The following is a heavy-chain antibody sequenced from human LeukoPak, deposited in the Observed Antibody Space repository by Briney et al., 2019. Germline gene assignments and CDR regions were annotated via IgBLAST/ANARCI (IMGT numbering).Heavy chain of an antibody. CDR2: ISAYNGNT. J-gene: IGHJ4*02. CDR1: GYSFIGYY. V-gene: IGHV1-18*04. Sequence: ASVKVSCKASGYSFIGYYMHWVRQAPGQGLEWMGWISAYNGNTNYAQKLQGRVTMTTDTSTSTAYMELRSLRSGDTAVYYCARDVGDTAMVALYWGQGTLVTVSS. D-gene: IGHD5-18*01. CDR3: ARDVGDTAMVALY.